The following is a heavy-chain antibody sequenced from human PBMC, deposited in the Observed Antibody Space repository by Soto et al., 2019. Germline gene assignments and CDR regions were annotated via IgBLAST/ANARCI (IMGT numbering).Heavy chain of an antibody. D-gene: IGHD5-18*01. CDR2: IDPSDSYT. CDR1: GYSFTSYW. Sequence: GESLKISCKGSGYSFTSYWISWVRQMPGKGLEWMGRIDPSDSYTNYSPSFQGHVTISADKSISTAYLQWSSLKASDTAMYYCAGHAIPGNIQLWYYYYGMDVWGQGTTVTVSS. CDR3: AGHAIPGNIQLWYYYYGMDV. V-gene: IGHV5-10-1*01. J-gene: IGHJ6*02.